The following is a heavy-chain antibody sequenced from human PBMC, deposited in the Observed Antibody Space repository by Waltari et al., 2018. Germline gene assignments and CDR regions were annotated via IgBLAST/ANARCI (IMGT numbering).Heavy chain of an antibody. V-gene: IGHV4-59*01. J-gene: IGHJ6*02. CDR3: ARAGGSTMDV. CDR2: MDYSGDG. Sequence: QVQLQESGPGLVKPSETLSLTCTVSGGSMSGYFLSWIRQAPGQGLEYIGHMDYSGDGSYNPSLPSRVTMSVDTSNRQSSLKVRSVTAADTAVYYCARAGGSTMDVWGQGTPVIVSS. CDR1: GGSMSGYF. D-gene: IGHD3-16*01.